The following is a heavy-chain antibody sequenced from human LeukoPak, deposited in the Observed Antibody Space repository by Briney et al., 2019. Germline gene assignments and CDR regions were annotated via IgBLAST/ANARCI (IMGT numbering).Heavy chain of an antibody. J-gene: IGHJ6*03. CDR2: IYYSGST. D-gene: IGHD3-22*01. CDR3: ARRVEPRGYYDSRGPTGYHMDV. CDR1: GGSISSSSYY. V-gene: IGHV4-39*01. Sequence: SETLSLTCTVSGGSISSSSYYWGWIRQPPGKGLEWIGSIYYSGSTYYNPSLKSRVTISVDASKNQFSLKLSSVTAADTAVYYCARRVEPRGYYDSRGPTGYHMDVWGKGTTVTVSS.